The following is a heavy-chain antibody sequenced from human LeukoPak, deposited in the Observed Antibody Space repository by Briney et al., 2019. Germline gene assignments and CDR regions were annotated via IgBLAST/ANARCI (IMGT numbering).Heavy chain of an antibody. Sequence: SETLSLTCTVSGGSISSNSYYWGWIRQPPGKGLEWIGSIYYSGSTYYNPSLKSRVTISVDTSKNQFSLKLSSVTAADTAVYYCARYRLAVAGTRASYYFDYWGQGTLVTVSS. V-gene: IGHV4-39*07. D-gene: IGHD6-19*01. CDR1: GGSISSNSYY. CDR2: IYYSGST. J-gene: IGHJ4*02. CDR3: ARYRLAVAGTRASYYFDY.